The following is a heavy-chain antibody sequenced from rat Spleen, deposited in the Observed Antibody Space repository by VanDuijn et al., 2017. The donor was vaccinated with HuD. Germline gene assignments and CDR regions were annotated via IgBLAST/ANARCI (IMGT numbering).Heavy chain of an antibody. D-gene: IGHD1-10*01. CDR3: ATGGTTTGDY. V-gene: IGHV5-19*01. CDR2: IIPSGGST. J-gene: IGHJ2*01. CDR1: GFTFSNYG. Sequence: EVQLVESGGGLVQPGRSLKLSCAASGFTFSNYGMHWIRQAPTTGLEWVASIIPSGGSTYYRYSGKGRFTISRDNATSTLYLQMDSLRSEDTATYYCATGGTTTGDYWGQGVMVTVSS.